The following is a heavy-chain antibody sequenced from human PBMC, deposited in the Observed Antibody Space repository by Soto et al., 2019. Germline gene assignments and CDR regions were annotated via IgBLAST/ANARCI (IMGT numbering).Heavy chain of an antibody. D-gene: IGHD2-8*01. CDR2: IYYRGRT. CDR1: VDSISSAEFY. V-gene: IGHV4-30-4*02. J-gene: IGHJ6*02. Sequence: PWETLSLTCTFSVDSISSAEFYCSWIRQSPGKGPEWIGYIYYRGRTYYNPSLDSRLTLSVDTSKNQISLKMRSVTAADKAVYYCARYCNNGVCSNPYTSYSMDVWVQGTTGPVAS. CDR3: ARYCNNGVCSNPYTSYSMDV.